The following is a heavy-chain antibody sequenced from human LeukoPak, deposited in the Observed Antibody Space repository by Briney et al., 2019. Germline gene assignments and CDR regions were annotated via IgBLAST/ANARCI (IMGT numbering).Heavy chain of an antibody. D-gene: IGHD3-9*01. CDR3: AREYHDILTGYFYFDY. J-gene: IGHJ4*02. CDR1: GGSISSYY. CDR2: IYYSGST. V-gene: IGHV4-59*01. Sequence: PSETLSLTCTVSGGSISSYYWSWIRQPPGKGLEWIGYIYYSGSTNYNPSLKSRVTISVDTSKNQFSLKLSSVTAADTAVYYSAREYHDILTGYFYFDYWGQGTLVTVSS.